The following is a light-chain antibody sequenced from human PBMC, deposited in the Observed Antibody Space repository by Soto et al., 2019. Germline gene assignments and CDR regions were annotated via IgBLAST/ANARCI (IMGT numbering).Light chain of an antibody. CDR3: SSYRSSSTYV. V-gene: IGLV2-14*01. J-gene: IGLJ1*01. Sequence: QSALTQPASVSGFPGQSITISCTGTSSDVGSYNYVSWHQQHPGQAPKLLIYEVTIRALGVPDRFSASKSGNTASLTISGLQAGVEADYYCSSYRSSSTYVFGSGTKLTVL. CDR2: EVT. CDR1: SSDVGSYNY.